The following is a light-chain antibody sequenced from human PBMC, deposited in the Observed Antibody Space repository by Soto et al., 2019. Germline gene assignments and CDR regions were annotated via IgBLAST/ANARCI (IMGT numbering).Light chain of an antibody. V-gene: IGKV1-39*01. CDR1: QSININ. CDR3: QQSYRTPSS. J-gene: IGKJ3*01. Sequence: DIQMTQSPSSLSASVGDRVTITCRASQSININLNWYQHKSGKAPKLLIYAASSLQSGGPSRYSGSESGTDFTLTISSLQPEDFVTYFCQQSYRTPSSFGPGTKVDIK. CDR2: AAS.